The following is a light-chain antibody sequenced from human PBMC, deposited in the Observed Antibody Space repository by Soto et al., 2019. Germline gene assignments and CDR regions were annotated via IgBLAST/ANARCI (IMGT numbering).Light chain of an antibody. V-gene: IGKV3-20*01. CDR2: GAS. Sequence: EIVLTQSPGTLSLSPGERATLSCRASQSVSSSYLAWYQQKPGQAPRLLIYGASSRATGIPDRFSGSGSGKDFTLTISRLEPEDFAVYYCQQYNNWPPGTFGQGTKVDI. CDR3: QQYNNWPPGT. CDR1: QSVSSSY. J-gene: IGKJ1*01.